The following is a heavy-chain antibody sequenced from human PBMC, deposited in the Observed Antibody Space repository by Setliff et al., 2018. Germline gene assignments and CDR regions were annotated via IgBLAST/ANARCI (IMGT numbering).Heavy chain of an antibody. D-gene: IGHD5-12*01. CDR3: VRVDMVLSNFDF. J-gene: IGHJ4*02. V-gene: IGHV1-3*01. CDR1: GYTFSNYL. CDR2: IKAGNGHT. Sequence: ASVKVSCKASGYTFSNYLLHWVRQAPGQSPEWVGWIKAGNGHTKYSQRFQDRITITSETSATTVYMELRSLRSEDTAVYYCVRVDMVLSNFDFWGQGALVTVSS.